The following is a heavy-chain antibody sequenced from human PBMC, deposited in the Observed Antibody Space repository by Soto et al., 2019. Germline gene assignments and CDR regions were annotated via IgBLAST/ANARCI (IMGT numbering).Heavy chain of an antibody. CDR1: GFIFSNYK. CDR2: ISGTSSHI. J-gene: IGHJ6*03. V-gene: IGHV3-21*06. CDR3: AREPLFAGYDDYLDV. D-gene: IGHD5-12*01. Sequence: EVQLVESGGGLVKPGGSLTLSCATSGFIFSNYKMNWVRQAPGKGLEWVSAISGTSSHIYYADSVKGRFTISRDNAENSLYLQMNSLRAEDTAVYYCAREPLFAGYDDYLDVWGKGPTVIVSS.